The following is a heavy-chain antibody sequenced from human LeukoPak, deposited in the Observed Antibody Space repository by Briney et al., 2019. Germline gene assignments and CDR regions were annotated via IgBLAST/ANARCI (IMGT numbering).Heavy chain of an antibody. CDR1: GFTFSSYG. CDR3: AKGYSMYRGSVPFDY. V-gene: IGHV3-30*18. CDR2: ISYDETNK. Sequence: GGSLRLSCAASGFTFSSYGMHWVRQAPGKGLEWVAVISYDETNKYYADSVKGRFTISRDNSKNTLYLQMNSLRAEDTAVYYCAKGYSMYRGSVPFDYWGQGTLVTVSS. J-gene: IGHJ4*02. D-gene: IGHD1-26*01.